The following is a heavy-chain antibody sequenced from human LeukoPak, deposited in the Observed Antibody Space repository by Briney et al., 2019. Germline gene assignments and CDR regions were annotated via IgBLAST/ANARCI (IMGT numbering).Heavy chain of an antibody. D-gene: IGHD2-8*01. CDR2: INPNSGGT. J-gene: IGHJ4*02. CDR3: ARVLSNGDF. V-gene: IGHV1-2*02. CDR1: GYTFTGYY. Sequence: VASVKVSCKASGYTFTGYYMHWVRQAPGQGLEWMGWINPNSGGTNYVQKFQGRVTMTRDTSISTVYMELKSLISDDTAVYYCARVLSNGDFWGQGTLVTVSS.